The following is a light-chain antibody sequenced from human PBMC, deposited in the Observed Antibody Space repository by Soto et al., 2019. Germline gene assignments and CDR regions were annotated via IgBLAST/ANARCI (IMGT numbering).Light chain of an antibody. V-gene: IGKV1-5*03. CDR2: KAS. Sequence: DIQMTQSPSTRSASVGDRVTITCRASQSISSWLAWYQQKPRKAPKLLIYKASRLESGVTSRFSGSEAGTEFTLTMSSLQPDDFAAYYCHQYNSYLFTFGPGTKVDIK. CDR1: QSISSW. J-gene: IGKJ3*01. CDR3: HQYNSYLFT.